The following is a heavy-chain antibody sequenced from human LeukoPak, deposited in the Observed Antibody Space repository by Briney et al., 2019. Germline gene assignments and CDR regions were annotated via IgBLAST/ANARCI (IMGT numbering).Heavy chain of an antibody. Sequence: PSETLSLTCTVSGGSISSSSYYWGWIRQPPGKGLEWIGSMYYSGSTYYNPSLKSRVTISVDMSKNQFSLKLSFVTAADTAVYYCARIEYSSSCDYWGQGTLVTVSS. CDR3: ARIEYSSSCDY. J-gene: IGHJ4*02. CDR1: GGSISSSSYY. CDR2: MYYSGST. D-gene: IGHD6-6*01. V-gene: IGHV4-39*07.